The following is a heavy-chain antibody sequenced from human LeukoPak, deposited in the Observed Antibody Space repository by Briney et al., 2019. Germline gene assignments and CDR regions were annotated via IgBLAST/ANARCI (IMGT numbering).Heavy chain of an antibody. J-gene: IGHJ5*02. CDR1: GYSFTSYW. CDR3: ARLFGFGELLNWFDP. Sequence: GESLQISCKGSGYSFTSYWIGWVRQMPGKGLEWMGIIYPGDSDTRYSPSFQGQVTISADKSISTAYPQWSSLKASDTAMYYCARLFGFGELLNWFDPWGQGTLVTVSS. V-gene: IGHV5-51*01. CDR2: IYPGDSDT. D-gene: IGHD3-10*01.